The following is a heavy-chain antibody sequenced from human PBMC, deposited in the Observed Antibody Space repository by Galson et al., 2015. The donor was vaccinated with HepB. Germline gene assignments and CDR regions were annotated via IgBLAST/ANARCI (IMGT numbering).Heavy chain of an antibody. CDR1: GYTFTSYY. J-gene: IGHJ6*02. CDR3: ARGTMRWLPNPYGMDV. Sequence: SVKVSCKASGYTFTSYYMHWVRQAPGQGLEWMGIINPSGGSTSYAQKFQGRVTMTRDTSTSTVYMELSSLRSEDTAVYYCARGTMRWLPNPYGMDVWGQGTTVTVSS. V-gene: IGHV1-46*03. CDR2: INPSGGST. D-gene: IGHD5-24*01.